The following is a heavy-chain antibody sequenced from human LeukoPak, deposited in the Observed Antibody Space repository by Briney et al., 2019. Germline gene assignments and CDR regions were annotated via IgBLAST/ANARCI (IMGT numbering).Heavy chain of an antibody. J-gene: IGHJ4*02. CDR2: IRYHGINK. CDR1: GFHFSGYG. Sequence: GGFLRLSCAASGFHFSGYGMHWVRQAPGEGLQWVAFIRYHGINKYYADSVKGRFTISRDNSKNTLFLDMNSLSVEDTGVYYCAKFHKIWDSGDHDYFDSWGQGTLVTVSS. D-gene: IGHD2-21*01. V-gene: IGHV3-30*02. CDR3: AKFHKIWDSGDHDYFDS.